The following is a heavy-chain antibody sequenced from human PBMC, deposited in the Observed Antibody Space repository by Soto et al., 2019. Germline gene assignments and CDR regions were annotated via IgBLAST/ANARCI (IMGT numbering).Heavy chain of an antibody. CDR2: ISYDGSNK. J-gene: IGHJ4*02. CDR3: XXXXRXXAHPDY. CDR1: GFTFSSYA. Sequence: QVQLVESGGGVVQPGRSLRLSCTASGFTFSSYAMHWVRQAPGKGLEWVAVISYDGSNKYYADSVKGRFTISRDNSKNTLYLQMNXLXAXXXAVXXXXXXXRXXAHPDYWGQGTLVTVSS. V-gene: IGHV3-30-3*01.